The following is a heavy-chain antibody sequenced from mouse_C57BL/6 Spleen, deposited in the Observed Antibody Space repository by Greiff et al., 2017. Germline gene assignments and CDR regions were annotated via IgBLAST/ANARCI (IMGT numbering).Heavy chain of an antibody. D-gene: IGHD2-4*01. V-gene: IGHV1-59*01. J-gene: IGHJ3*01. CDR1: GYTFTSYW. CDR2: IDPSDSYT. CDR3: ANYYDLFAY. Sequence: QVQLQQPGAELVRPGTSVKLSCKASGYTFTSYWMHWVKQRPGQGLEWIGVIDPSDSYTNYNQKFKGKATLTVDTSSSTAYMQLSSLTSEDSAVYYCANYYDLFAYWGQGTLVTVSA.